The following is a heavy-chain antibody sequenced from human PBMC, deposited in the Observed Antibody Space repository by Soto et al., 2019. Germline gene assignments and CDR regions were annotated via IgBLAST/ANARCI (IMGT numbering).Heavy chain of an antibody. Sequence: SETLSLTCAVYGGSFSGYYWSWIRQPPGKGLEWIGEINHSGSTNYNPSLKSRVTISVDTSKNQFSLKLSSVTAADTAVYYCARGVGAVAGTSFGAAFDIWGQGTMVTVSS. CDR1: GGSFSGYY. D-gene: IGHD6-19*01. CDR2: INHSGST. J-gene: IGHJ3*02. CDR3: ARGVGAVAGTSFGAAFDI. V-gene: IGHV4-34*01.